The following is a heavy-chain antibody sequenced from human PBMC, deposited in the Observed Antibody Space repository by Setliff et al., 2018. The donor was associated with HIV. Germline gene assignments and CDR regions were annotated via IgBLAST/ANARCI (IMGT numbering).Heavy chain of an antibody. J-gene: IGHJ6*03. Sequence: ASVNVSCKASGYTFSSYDINWVRQATGQGLEWMGWMHPNSGNTGYAQKFQGRVTMTRDTSISTAYMELNNLKFEDTAVYYCARARRDSYDRGRRNHYYIDVWGKGTTVTVAS. CDR2: MHPNSGNT. D-gene: IGHD3-22*01. V-gene: IGHV1-8*02. CDR3: ARARRDSYDRGRRNHYYIDV. CDR1: GYTFSSYD.